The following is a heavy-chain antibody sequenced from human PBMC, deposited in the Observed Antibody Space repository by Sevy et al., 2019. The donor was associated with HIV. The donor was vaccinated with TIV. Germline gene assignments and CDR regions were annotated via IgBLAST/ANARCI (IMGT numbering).Heavy chain of an antibody. D-gene: IGHD1-20*01. Sequence: GGSLRLSCAASGFTFDDYAMHWVRQAPGKGLEWVSGISWSSGSIGYADSVKGRFTISRDNAKGSLYLQMNSLRTEDTALYYCAKDIVPHVTGTVDFWGQGTLVTVSS. CDR2: ISWSSGSI. J-gene: IGHJ4*02. V-gene: IGHV3-9*01. CDR3: AKDIVPHVTGTVDF. CDR1: GFTFDDYA.